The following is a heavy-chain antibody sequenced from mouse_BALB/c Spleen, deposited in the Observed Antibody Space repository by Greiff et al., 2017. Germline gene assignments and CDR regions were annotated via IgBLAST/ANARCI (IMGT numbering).Heavy chain of an antibody. CDR1: GFSLTGYG. CDR2: IWGDGST. J-gene: IGHJ3*01. V-gene: IGHV2-6-7*01. CDR3: ARWLLSEAY. Sequence: QVHVKQSGPGLVAPSQSLSITCTVSGFSLTGYGVNWVRQPPGKGLEWLGMIWGDGSTDYNSALKSRLSISKDNSKSQVFLKMNSLQTDDTARYYCARWLLSEAYWGQGTLVTVSA. D-gene: IGHD2-3*01.